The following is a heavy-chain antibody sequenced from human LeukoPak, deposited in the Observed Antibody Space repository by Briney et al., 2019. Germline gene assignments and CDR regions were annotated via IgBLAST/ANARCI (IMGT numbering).Heavy chain of an antibody. CDR2: IYYSGST. CDR3: ARVKGYGSGSFDY. V-gene: IGHV4-59*01. CDR1: GGSISSYY. Sequence: SETLSLTCTVSGGSISSYYWSWIRQPPGKGLEWIGYIYYSGSTNYNPSLKSRVTISVDTSKNQFSLKLSSVTAADTAVYYCARVKGYGSGSFDYWGQGTLVTVSS. D-gene: IGHD3-10*01. J-gene: IGHJ4*02.